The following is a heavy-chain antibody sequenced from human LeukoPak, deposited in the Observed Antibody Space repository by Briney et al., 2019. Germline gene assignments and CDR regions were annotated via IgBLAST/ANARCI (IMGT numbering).Heavy chain of an antibody. J-gene: IGHJ4*02. V-gene: IGHV3-9*01. CDR3: AKANYYDSSANC. D-gene: IGHD3-22*01. Sequence: PGGSLRLSCAASGFTFDDYAMHWVRQAPGKGLEWVSGISWNSGSIGYADSVKGRFTISRDNAKNSLYLQMNSLRAEDTALYYCAKANYYDSSANCWGQGTLVTVSS. CDR2: ISWNSGSI. CDR1: GFTFDDYA.